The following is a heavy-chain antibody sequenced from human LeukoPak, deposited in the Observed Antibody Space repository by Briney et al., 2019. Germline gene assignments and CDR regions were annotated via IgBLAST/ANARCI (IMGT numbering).Heavy chain of an antibody. CDR3: ARENSGSYRQFDY. D-gene: IGHD1-26*01. J-gene: IGHJ4*02. Sequence: SETLSLTCTVSGGSISSYYWTWIRQPAGKGLKWIGRIYPSGSTNYNPSLKSRVTMSVDTSKNQFSLKLNSVTAADTAAYYCARENSGSYRQFDYWGQGTLVTVSS. CDR2: IYPSGST. V-gene: IGHV4-4*07. CDR1: GGSISSYY.